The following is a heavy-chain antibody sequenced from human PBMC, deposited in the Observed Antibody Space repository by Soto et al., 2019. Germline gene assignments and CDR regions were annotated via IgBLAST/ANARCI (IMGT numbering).Heavy chain of an antibody. V-gene: IGHV1-69*02. CDR2: NIPMIGFA. CDR1: GGTLNSYT. Sequence: QVQVVQSGAEVKKPGSSVKVSCKASGGTLNSYTISWVRQAPGQGLEWMGRNIPMIGFANYAQKFQGRVTITADKSTSTAYMELSSLRSEETAVYYCAGPTVPEDYYGMGVWGQGTTVTVSS. D-gene: IGHD2-21*02. J-gene: IGHJ6*02. CDR3: AGPTVPEDYYGMGV.